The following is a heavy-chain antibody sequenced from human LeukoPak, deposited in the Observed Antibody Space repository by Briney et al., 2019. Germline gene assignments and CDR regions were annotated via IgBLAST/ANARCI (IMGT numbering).Heavy chain of an antibody. CDR2: IYYSGST. D-gene: IGHD6-13*01. J-gene: IGHJ3*02. Sequence: PSQTLSLTCTVSGGSLSSYYWSWIRQPPGKGLEWIGYIYYSGSTNYNPSLKSRVTISVDTSKSQFSLKLSAVTAADTAVYYCARVRDSSWPDAFDIWGQGTMVTVSS. CDR1: GGSLSSYY. CDR3: ARVRDSSWPDAFDI. V-gene: IGHV4-59*01.